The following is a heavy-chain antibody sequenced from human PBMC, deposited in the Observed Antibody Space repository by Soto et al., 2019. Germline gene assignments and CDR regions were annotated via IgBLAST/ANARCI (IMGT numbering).Heavy chain of an antibody. Sequence: SETLSLTCTVSGDSISSGDYYWSWIRQPPGKGLEWIGYIYFRGTTNYNPSLKSRVTMSADTSKNQFSLKLNSVTAADTAVYYCARMNYYDTSGYPFDYWGQGMMVTVSS. V-gene: IGHV4-61*08. J-gene: IGHJ4*02. CDR2: IYFRGTT. D-gene: IGHD3-22*01. CDR3: ARMNYYDTSGYPFDY. CDR1: GDSISSGDYY.